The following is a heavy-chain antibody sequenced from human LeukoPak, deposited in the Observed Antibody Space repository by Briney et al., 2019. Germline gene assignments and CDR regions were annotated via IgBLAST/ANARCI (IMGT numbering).Heavy chain of an antibody. CDR3: ARVEYYDFWSCFPDY. J-gene: IGHJ4*02. CDR2: IIPILGIA. D-gene: IGHD3-3*01. V-gene: IGHV1-69*04. CDR1: GGTFSSYA. Sequence: ASVRVSCKASGGTFSSYAISWVRQAPGQGLEWMGRIIPILGIANYAQKFQGRVTITADKSTSTAYMELSSLRSEDTAVYYCARVEYYDFWSCFPDYWGQGTLVTVSS.